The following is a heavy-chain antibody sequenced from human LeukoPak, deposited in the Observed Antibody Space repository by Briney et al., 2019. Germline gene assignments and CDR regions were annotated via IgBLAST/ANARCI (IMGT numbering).Heavy chain of an antibody. V-gene: IGHV3-7*03. CDR3: ARDQYDTWSRRGNFDS. J-gene: IGHJ4*02. D-gene: IGHD3-3*01. CDR2: IKLDGSEK. CDR1: GFTVSAYA. Sequence: GGSLRLSCAASGFTVSAYAMAWVRQAPGKGLEWVANIKLDGSEKNYVDSVKGRFTISRDNTKNSLYLQMNSLRVEDTAVFYCARDQYDTWSRRGNFDSWGQGTLVIVSS.